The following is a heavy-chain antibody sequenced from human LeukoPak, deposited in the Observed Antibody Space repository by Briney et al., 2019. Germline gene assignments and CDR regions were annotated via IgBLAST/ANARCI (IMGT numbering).Heavy chain of an antibody. CDR3: ARDPRQLVPWFDP. V-gene: IGHV3-21*01. D-gene: IGHD6-6*01. Sequence: PGGSLRLSCAASGFTFSSYSMNWVRQAPGKGLEWVSSISSSSSYIYYADSVKGRFTISRDNAKNSLYLQMNSLRAEDTAVYYCARDPRQLVPWFDPWGQGTLVTVSS. CDR1: GFTFSSYS. CDR2: ISSSSSYI. J-gene: IGHJ5*02.